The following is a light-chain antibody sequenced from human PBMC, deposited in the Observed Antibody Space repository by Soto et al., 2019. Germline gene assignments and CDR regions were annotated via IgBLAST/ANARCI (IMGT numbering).Light chain of an antibody. V-gene: IGKV1-5*01. J-gene: IGKJ1*01. CDR1: QSISTF. CDR2: DAS. Sequence: QMTQSPSTLSASAGDTVTITCRASQSISTFLAWYQQKPGKAPKLLIFDASSLKSGVPSRFSGSGSGTEFTLTISSLQPDDFATYYCQQYDSYPWTFGQGTKVDI. CDR3: QQYDSYPWT.